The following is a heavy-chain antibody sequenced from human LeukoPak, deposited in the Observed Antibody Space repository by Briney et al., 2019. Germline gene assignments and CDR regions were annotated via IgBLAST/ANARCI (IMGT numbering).Heavy chain of an antibody. J-gene: IGHJ4*02. Sequence: SVKVSCKASGGTFSSYAISWVRQAPGQGLEWMGGIIPIFGTANYAQKSQGRVTITADESTSTAYMELSSLRSEDTAVYYCARDLPLQRTPNYYDSSGLLDYWGQGTLVTVSS. CDR2: IIPIFGTA. D-gene: IGHD3-22*01. V-gene: IGHV1-69*13. CDR1: GGTFSSYA. CDR3: ARDLPLQRTPNYYDSSGLLDY.